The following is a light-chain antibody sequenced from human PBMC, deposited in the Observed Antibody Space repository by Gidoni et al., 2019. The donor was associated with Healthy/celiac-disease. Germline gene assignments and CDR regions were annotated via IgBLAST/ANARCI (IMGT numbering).Light chain of an antibody. J-gene: IGKJ4*01. CDR1: QSVSSY. Sequence: EIVLTQSPATLSLSPGERATLSCRASQSVSSYLAWYQHKPGQAPRLRIYDASNRATGIPARFSGSGSGTDFTLTISSLEPEDFAVYYCQQRSNWPLLTFGGGTKVEIK. CDR3: QQRSNWPLLT. CDR2: DAS. V-gene: IGKV3-11*01.